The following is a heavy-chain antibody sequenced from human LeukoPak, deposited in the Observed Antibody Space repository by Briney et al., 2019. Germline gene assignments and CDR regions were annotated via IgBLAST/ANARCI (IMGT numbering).Heavy chain of an antibody. J-gene: IGHJ6*03. D-gene: IGHD6-19*01. CDR1: GGSISSSSYY. CDR2: IYYSGST. Sequence: SETLSLTCTVSGGSISSSSYYWGWIRQPPGKGLEWIGSIYYSGSTYYNPSLKSRVTISVDTSKNQFSLKLSSVTAADTAVYYCARHGVAGTPYCYYMDVWGKGTTVTVSS. V-gene: IGHV4-39*01. CDR3: ARHGVAGTPYCYYMDV.